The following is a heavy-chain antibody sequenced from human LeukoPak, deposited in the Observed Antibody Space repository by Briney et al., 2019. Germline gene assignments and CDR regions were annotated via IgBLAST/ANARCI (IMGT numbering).Heavy chain of an antibody. CDR2: IYYRGST. CDR3: ARLHYYYYGMDA. V-gene: IGHV4-39*01. Sequence: TSGTLSLTCTVSGGSISSSSYYWVWIRQPPGKGLEWIGSIYYRGSTYYNPPLKSRVTISVDTSKNQFSLKLSSVTAADTAVYYCARLHYYYYGMDAWGQGTTVTVSS. CDR1: GGSISSSSYY. J-gene: IGHJ6*02.